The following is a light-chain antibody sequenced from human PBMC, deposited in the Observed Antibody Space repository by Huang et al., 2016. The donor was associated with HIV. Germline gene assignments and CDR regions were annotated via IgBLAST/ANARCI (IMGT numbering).Light chain of an antibody. J-gene: IGKJ4*01. CDR1: QSIGNY. CDR3: QECDTWPRLA. V-gene: IGKV3-11*01. CDR2: DAS. Sequence: VVLTQSPATLSLSPGVRATLSCRASQSIGNYVAWYQQKPGQPPRLRIYDASKRATDIPSRFNGTGSGTDFTLTISKLEAEDSAVYYCQECDTWPRLALGGGTKVEIK.